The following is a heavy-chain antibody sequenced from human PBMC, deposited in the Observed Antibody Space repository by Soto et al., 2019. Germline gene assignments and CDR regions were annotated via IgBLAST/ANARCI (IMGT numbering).Heavy chain of an antibody. J-gene: IGHJ6*03. D-gene: IGHD5-12*01. V-gene: IGHV1-18*01. CDR1: GYTFTSYG. Sequence: ASVKVSCKASGYTFTSYGISWVRQAPGQGLEWMGWISAYNGNKNYAQKLQGRVTMTTDTSTSTAYMELRSLRSDDTAVYYCARGYSGYEPPDYYMDVWGKGTTVTVSS. CDR3: ARGYSGYEPPDYYMDV. CDR2: ISAYNGNK.